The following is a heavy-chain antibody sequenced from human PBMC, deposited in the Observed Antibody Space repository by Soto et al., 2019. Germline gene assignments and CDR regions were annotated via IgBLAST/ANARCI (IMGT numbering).Heavy chain of an antibody. V-gene: IGHV3-48*03. CDR2: ISSSGSTI. J-gene: IGHJ6*02. Sequence: PGGSLRLSCAASGFTFSSYEMNWVRQAPGKGLEWVSYISSSGSTIYYADSVKGRFTISRDNAKNSLYLQMNSSVTAADTAVYYCAKTRDNNINYYYALDVWGPGTTVTVSS. CDR3: AKTRDNNINYYYALDV. CDR1: GFTFSSYE. D-gene: IGHD1-20*01.